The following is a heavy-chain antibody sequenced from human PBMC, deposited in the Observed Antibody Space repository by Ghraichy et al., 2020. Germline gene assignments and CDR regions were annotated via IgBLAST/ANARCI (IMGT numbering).Heavy chain of an antibody. CDR3: ARSYYDFWRSYYYDY. V-gene: IGHV4-61*02. Sequence: SETLSLTCTVSGGFISSGSYYWSWVRQPAGKPLECIGRIYTSGSTNYNPSLKSRVTISVDTSKNQFSLKLSSVTAADTAVYYCARSYYDFWRSYYYDYWGQGTLVTVSS. J-gene: IGHJ4*02. CDR2: IYTSGST. CDR1: GGFISSGSYY. D-gene: IGHD3-3*01.